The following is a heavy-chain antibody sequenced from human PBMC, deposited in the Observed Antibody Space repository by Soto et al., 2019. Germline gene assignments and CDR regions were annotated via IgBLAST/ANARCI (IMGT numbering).Heavy chain of an antibody. V-gene: IGHV5-10-1*01. Sequence: GESLKISCKGTGYSFTSYWISWVRKMPGKGLEWMGRIDPSDSYTNYSPSFQGHVTISADKSISTAYLQWSSLKASDTAMYYCARQRITTYGMDVWGQGTTVTVSS. J-gene: IGHJ6*02. CDR1: GYSFTSYW. CDR3: ARQRITTYGMDV. CDR2: IDPSDSYT. D-gene: IGHD3-22*01.